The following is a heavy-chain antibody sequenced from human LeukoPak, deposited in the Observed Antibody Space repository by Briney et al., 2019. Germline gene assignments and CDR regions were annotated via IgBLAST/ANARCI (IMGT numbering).Heavy chain of an antibody. V-gene: IGHV1-18*01. Sequence: ASVKVSCKASGYTFTGYGISWVRQAPGQGLEWMGWISAYNGNTNYEQKLQGRVTMTTDTSTSTAYMELRSLRSEDTAVYYCARDRVRYCSSTSCYLLGSEYYYYYMDVWGKGTTVTVSS. CDR2: ISAYNGNT. J-gene: IGHJ6*03. CDR1: GYTFTGYG. D-gene: IGHD2-2*01. CDR3: ARDRVRYCSSTSCYLLGSEYYYYYMDV.